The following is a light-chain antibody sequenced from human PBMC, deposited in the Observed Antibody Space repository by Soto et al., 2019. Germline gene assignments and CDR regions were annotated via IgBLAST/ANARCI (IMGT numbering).Light chain of an antibody. V-gene: IGKV2-28*01. Sequence: DIVMTQSPLSLPVTPGEPASISCRSSQSLLHSNGYNYLDWYLQKPGQAPQLLIYLGSNRASGVTDRFSGSGSGTDFTLKISRVEAEDVWVYYCMQVLQTSLFTFGPGTKVDIK. CDR2: LGS. J-gene: IGKJ3*01. CDR3: MQVLQTSLFT. CDR1: QSLLHSNGYNY.